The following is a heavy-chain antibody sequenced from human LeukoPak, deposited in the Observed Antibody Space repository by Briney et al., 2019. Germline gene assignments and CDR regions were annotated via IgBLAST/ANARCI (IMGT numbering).Heavy chain of an antibody. CDR2: IIPIFGTA. V-gene: IGHV1-69*13. D-gene: IGHD2-2*01. Sequence: ASVKFACKASGGTFSSYAISWVRQAPGQGLEWMGGIIPIFGTANYAQKFQGRVTITADESTSTAYMELSSLRSEDTAVYYCARNPAHDYFDYWGQGTLVTVSS. CDR1: GGTFSSYA. CDR3: ARNPAHDYFDY. J-gene: IGHJ4*02.